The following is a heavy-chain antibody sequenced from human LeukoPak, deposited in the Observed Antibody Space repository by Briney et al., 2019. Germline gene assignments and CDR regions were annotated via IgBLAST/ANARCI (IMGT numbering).Heavy chain of an antibody. Sequence: SETLSLTCTVSGGSITSYYWSCIRQPPRKGLEWFGYISYSGTTNYNPSLKSRVTISADTSNNQLSLKLSSVTAADTAVYYCARRAGSGYDGGWFDPWGQGTLVTVSS. J-gene: IGHJ5*02. CDR3: ARRAGSGYDGGWFDP. V-gene: IGHV4-59*08. CDR1: GGSITSYY. CDR2: ISYSGTT. D-gene: IGHD5-12*01.